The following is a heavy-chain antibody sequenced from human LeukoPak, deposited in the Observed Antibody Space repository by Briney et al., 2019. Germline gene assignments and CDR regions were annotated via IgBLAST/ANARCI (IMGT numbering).Heavy chain of an antibody. Sequence: GASVKVSCKASGYTFTSYGISWVRQAPGQGLEWMGWISAYNGNTNYAQKLQGRVTMATDTSTSTAYMELRSLRSADTAVYYCARVARYYYDSSEVDYWGQGTLVTVS. CDR3: ARVARYYYDSSEVDY. V-gene: IGHV1-18*01. J-gene: IGHJ4*02. CDR2: ISAYNGNT. D-gene: IGHD3-22*01. CDR1: GYTFTSYG.